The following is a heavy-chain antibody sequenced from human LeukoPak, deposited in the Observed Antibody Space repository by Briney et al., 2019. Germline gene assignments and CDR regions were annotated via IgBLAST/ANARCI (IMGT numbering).Heavy chain of an antibody. V-gene: IGHV3-23*01. CDR3: ARAPRQAAAGY. D-gene: IGHD6-13*01. J-gene: IGHJ4*02. Sequence: QTGGSLRLSCAASGFTFSDYYMSWVRQAPGKGLEWVSATSNDGTNTYYADSVKGRFTISRDNSKNTLYLQMNSLRAEDTAVYYCARAPRQAAAGYWGQGTLVTVSS. CDR1: GFTFSDYY. CDR2: TSNDGTNT.